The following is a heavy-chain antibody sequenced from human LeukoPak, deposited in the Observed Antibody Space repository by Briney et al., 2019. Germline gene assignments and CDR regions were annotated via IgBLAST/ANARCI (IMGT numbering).Heavy chain of an antibody. V-gene: IGHV5-51*01. D-gene: IGHD5-12*01. CDR2: IYPDDSDT. Sequence: ETLSLTCSVSDDSITMYYWTWIRHPPGKGLEWMGIIYPDDSDTRYSPSFQGQVTISADKSITTAYLQWSSLKASDTAIFYCARRAYEALHFDYWGQGTLVTVSS. J-gene: IGHJ4*02. CDR3: ARRAYEALHFDY. CDR1: DDSITMYY.